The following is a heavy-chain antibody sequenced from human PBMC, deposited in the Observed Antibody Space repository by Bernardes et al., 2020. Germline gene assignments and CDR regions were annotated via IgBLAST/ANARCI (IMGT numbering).Heavy chain of an antibody. V-gene: IGHV3-23*01. CDR2: ISGTGDST. CDR1: GFPFSSYA. J-gene: IGHJ6*04. Sequence: GGSLRLSCAVSGFPFSSYAMSWVRQAPGKGLEWVSDISGTGDSTYYVDSVKGRFTISRDNSKNTLYLEMNTLRVEDTAVYYCAKVHSSPTTPGGYYGMDVWGKGTTVTVSS. D-gene: IGHD1-26*01. CDR3: AKVHSSPTTPGGYYGMDV.